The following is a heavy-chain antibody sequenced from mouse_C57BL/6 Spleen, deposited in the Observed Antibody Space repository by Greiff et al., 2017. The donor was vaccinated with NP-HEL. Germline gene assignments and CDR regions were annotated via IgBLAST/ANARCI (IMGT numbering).Heavy chain of an antibody. CDR2: ISDGGSYT. Sequence: EVKLMESGGGLVKPGGSLKLSCAASGFTFSSYAMSWVRQTPEKRLEWVATISDGGSYTYYPDNVKGRFTISRDNAKNNLYLQMSHLKSEDTAMYYCARDLYYDDDEDYAMDYWGKGTSVTVSS. CDR1: GFTFSSYA. D-gene: IGHD2-4*01. V-gene: IGHV5-4*01. J-gene: IGHJ4*01. CDR3: ARDLYYDDDEDYAMDY.